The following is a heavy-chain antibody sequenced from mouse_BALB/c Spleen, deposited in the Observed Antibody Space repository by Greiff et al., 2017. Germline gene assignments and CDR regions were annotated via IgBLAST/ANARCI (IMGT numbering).Heavy chain of an antibody. CDR1: GFTFSSYT. Sequence: EVNVVESGGGLVQPGGSLKLSCAASGFTFSSYTMSWVRQTPEKRLEWVAYISNGGGSTYYPDTVKGRFTISRDNAKNTLYLQMSSLKSEDTAMYYCARPGVLRWYFDVWGAGTTVTVSS. V-gene: IGHV5-12-2*01. J-gene: IGHJ1*01. CDR2: ISNGGGST. CDR3: ARPGVLRWYFDV. D-gene: IGHD1-1*01.